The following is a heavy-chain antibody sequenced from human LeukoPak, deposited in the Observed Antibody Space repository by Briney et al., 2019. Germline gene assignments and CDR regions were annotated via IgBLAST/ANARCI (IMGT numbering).Heavy chain of an antibody. CDR3: ARRRYYDGSGYLE. J-gene: IGHJ1*01. Sequence: SETLSLTCSVSGDSVSRSDSYWDWIRQPPGKGLEWIGTIYYSGRTYYSPSLKSRVTLSVDPSNNQFSLNLRSVTAADTALYYCARRRYYDGSGYLEWGQGTLLSVSS. CDR1: GDSVSRSDSY. CDR2: IYYSGRT. D-gene: IGHD3-22*01. V-gene: IGHV4-39*01.